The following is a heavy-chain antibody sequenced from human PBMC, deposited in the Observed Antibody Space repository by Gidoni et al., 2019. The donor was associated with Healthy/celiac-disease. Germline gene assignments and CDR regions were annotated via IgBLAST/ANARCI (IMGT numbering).Heavy chain of an antibody. D-gene: IGHD2-15*01. CDR2: IYTSGST. J-gene: IGHJ4*02. CDR1: GGSISSGSYY. Sequence: QVQLQESGPGLVKPSQTLSLTCPVSGGSISSGSYYWSWIRQPAGKGLEWIGRIYTSGSTNYNPSLKSRVTISVDTSKNQFSLKLSSVTAADTAVYYCARGGWDSGGSEPIDYWGQGTLVTVSS. CDR3: ARGGWDSGGSEPIDY. V-gene: IGHV4-61*02.